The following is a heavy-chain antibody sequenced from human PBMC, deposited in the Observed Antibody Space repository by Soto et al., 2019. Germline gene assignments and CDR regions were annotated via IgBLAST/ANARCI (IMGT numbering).Heavy chain of an antibody. V-gene: IGHV3-23*01. Sequence: RGGSLRLSCAASVFTVSSYAMRWFRQAPVKGLEWVSAISGSGGSTYYADSVKGRFTISRDNSKNALYLQMNSLRAEDTAVYYCAKDYGDYDFWSGLLDVWGQGTTVTVSS. J-gene: IGHJ6*02. CDR2: ISGSGGST. CDR1: VFTVSSYA. D-gene: IGHD3-3*01. CDR3: AKDYGDYDFWSGLLDV.